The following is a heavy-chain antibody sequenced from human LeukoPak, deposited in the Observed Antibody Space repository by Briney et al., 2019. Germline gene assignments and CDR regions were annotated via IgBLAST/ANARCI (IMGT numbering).Heavy chain of an antibody. D-gene: IGHD2-2*01. CDR1: GFTFSSYA. CDR3: AKDDRGSSTLLTFFDY. Sequence: SGGSLRLSCAASGFTFSSYAMSWVRQAPGKGLEWVSAISGSGGSTYYADSVKGRFTISRDNSKNTLYLQMNSLRAEDTAVYYCAKDDRGSSTLLTFFDYWGQGTLVTVSS. V-gene: IGHV3-23*01. CDR2: ISGSGGST. J-gene: IGHJ4*02.